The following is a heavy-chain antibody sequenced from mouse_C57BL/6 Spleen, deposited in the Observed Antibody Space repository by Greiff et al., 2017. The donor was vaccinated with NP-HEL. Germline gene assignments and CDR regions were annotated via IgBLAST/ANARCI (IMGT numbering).Heavy chain of an antibody. V-gene: IGHV5-4*03. CDR1: GFTFSSYA. Sequence: DVMLVESGGGLVKPGGSLKLSCAASGFTFSSYAMSWVRQTPEKRLEWVATISDGGSYTYYPDNVKGRFTISRDNAKNNLYLQMSHLKSEDTAMYYCARQEKLGRGFAYWGQGTLVTVSA. J-gene: IGHJ3*01. CDR2: ISDGGSYT. CDR3: ARQEKLGRGFAY. D-gene: IGHD4-1*01.